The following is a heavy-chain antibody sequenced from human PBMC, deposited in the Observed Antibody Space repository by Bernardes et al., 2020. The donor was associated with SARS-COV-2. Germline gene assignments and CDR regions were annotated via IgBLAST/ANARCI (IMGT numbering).Heavy chain of an antibody. J-gene: IGHJ6*02. D-gene: IGHD6-6*01. CDR3: SKNAKYSSSSMEV. CDR1: GFTFSKNA. V-gene: IGHV3-23*01. CDR2: ISAIGGST. Sequence: GGSLRLSCVASGFTFSKNAMTWVCQVPGKGLEWVSAISAIGGSTYYAESVKGRFTISRDNSRNTLYLEMNSLRAEDTAVYYCSKNAKYSSSSMEVWGQGTTVTVS.